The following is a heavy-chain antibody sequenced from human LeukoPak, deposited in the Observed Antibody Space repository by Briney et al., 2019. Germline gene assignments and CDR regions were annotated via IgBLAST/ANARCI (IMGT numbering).Heavy chain of an antibody. CDR2: INPNNGGT. J-gene: IGHJ4*02. D-gene: IGHD3-10*01. V-gene: IGHV1-2*02. CDR1: GYSFNDYQ. Sequence: APVKVSCKASGYSFNDYQIHWVRQAPGQGLEWIGLINPNNGGTNYAQKFQGRVTMTRDTSITTAYMELSRLRADDTAVYYGGRDYDGTWIYSTDCWGQGTLVTVSS. CDR3: GRDYDGTWIYSTDC.